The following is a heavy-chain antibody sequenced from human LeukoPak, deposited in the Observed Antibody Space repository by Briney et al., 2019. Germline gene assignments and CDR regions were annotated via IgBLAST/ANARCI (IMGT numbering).Heavy chain of an antibody. CDR2: IKQDATAK. CDR1: GFTFSGW. J-gene: IGHJ4*02. V-gene: IGHV3-7*01. D-gene: IGHD3-16*01. CDR3: ARLVWGTDRYFDL. Sequence: AGGSLRLSCAASGFTFSGWMSWLRQAPGKGLEWVANIKQDATAKYYVDSVKGRFTISRDNAKNSLYLDMNSLRAEDTAVYYCARLVWGTDRYFDLWGQGTLVTVSS.